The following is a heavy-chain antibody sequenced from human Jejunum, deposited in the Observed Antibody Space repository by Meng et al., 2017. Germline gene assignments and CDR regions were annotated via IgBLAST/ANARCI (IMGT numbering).Heavy chain of an antibody. Sequence: GESLKISCAASGFNFVDYDMNWVRQPPGKGLEWVSGINRNGDSTGYADSVKGRFTISKDNAKNSLYLQMNSLTAEDTAFYYCAALMVRGVGGYWGRGTLVTVSS. CDR3: AALMVRGVGGY. D-gene: IGHD3-10*01. V-gene: IGHV3-20*04. CDR2: INRNGDST. CDR1: GFNFVDYD. J-gene: IGHJ4*02.